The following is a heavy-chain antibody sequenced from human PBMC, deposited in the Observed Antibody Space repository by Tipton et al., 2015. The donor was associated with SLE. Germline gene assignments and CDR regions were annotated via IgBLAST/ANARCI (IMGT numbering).Heavy chain of an antibody. CDR3: ARDSARGGSLDY. V-gene: IGHV4-61*01. CDR2: IYYSGST. J-gene: IGHJ4*02. Sequence: TLSLTCTVSGGSISSGSYYWSWIRLPPGKGLEWIGYIYYSGSTNYNPSLKSRVPISVDTSKNQFSLKLSSVTAADTAVYYCARDSARGGSLDYWGQGTLVTVSS. D-gene: IGHD1-26*01. CDR1: GGSISSGSYY.